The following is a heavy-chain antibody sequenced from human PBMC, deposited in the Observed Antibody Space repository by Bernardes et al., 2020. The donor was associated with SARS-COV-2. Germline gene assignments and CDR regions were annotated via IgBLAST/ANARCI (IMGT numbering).Heavy chain of an antibody. D-gene: IGHD3-22*01. CDR1: GFTFSNYG. CDR3: ARGLIKYHDSSKDNWFDP. CDR2: IWYDGSHK. V-gene: IGHV3-33*01. J-gene: IGHJ5*02. Sequence: GGSLRLSCAASGFTFSNYGMHWVRQAPGKGLEWVAVIWYDGSHKTYADSVKGRFTVSRDNSENTLYLQMNSLRAEDTAVYYCARGLIKYHDSSKDNWFDPWGQGTLVTVSS.